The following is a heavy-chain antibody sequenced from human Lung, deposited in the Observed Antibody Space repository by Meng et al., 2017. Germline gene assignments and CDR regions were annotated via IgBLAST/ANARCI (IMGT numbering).Heavy chain of an antibody. CDR3: ARGGVTTDD. CDR2: ITGDGSST. Sequence: VQRVRSGGGFVQPGGSLRLSCAASGFTFSTNWMHWVRQAPGKGLEWVSRITGDGSSTIYADSVQGRFTMSRDNAKNTLSLQMNSLRAEDTAVYYCARGGVTTDDWGQGTLVTVSS. D-gene: IGHD4-17*01. CDR1: GFTFSTNW. V-gene: IGHV3-74*01. J-gene: IGHJ4*02.